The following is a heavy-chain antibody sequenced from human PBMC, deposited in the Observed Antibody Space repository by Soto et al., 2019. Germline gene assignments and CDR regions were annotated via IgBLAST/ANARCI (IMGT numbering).Heavy chain of an antibody. CDR3: ARDRGDYAFWSGYFYGMDV. Sequence: PSETLSLTCTVSGGSISSYYWSWIRQPPGKGLEWIGYIYYSGSTNYNPSLKSRVTISVDTSKNQFSLKLSSVTAADTAVYYCARDRGDYAFWSGYFYGMDVWGQGTTVTVSS. CDR1: GGSISSYY. D-gene: IGHD3-3*01. CDR2: IYYSGST. V-gene: IGHV4-59*01. J-gene: IGHJ6*02.